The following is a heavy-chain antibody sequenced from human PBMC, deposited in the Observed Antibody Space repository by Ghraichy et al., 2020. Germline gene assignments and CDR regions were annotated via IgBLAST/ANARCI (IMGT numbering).Heavy chain of an antibody. J-gene: IGHJ4*01. CDR1: GASISDHW. CDR3: ASRHYTDFY. CDR2: IFHSGST. D-gene: IGHD3/OR15-3a*01. Sequence: SETLSLTCVVSGASISDHWWSWVRQPPGKGLEWVGEIFHSGSTNYNLSLKGRVTVSVDKSKNQFFLELRSVTAADTAVYYCASRHYTDFYWGHGTLVTVSS. V-gene: IGHV4-4*02.